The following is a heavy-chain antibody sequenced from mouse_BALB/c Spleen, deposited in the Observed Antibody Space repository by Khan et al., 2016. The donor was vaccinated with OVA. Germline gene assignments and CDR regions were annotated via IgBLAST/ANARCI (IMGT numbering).Heavy chain of an antibody. CDR1: GDSITSGY. V-gene: IGHV3-8*02. D-gene: IGHD2-4*01. CDR2: ISYSGST. CDR3: ARYDYDYDGAFAY. Sequence: EVQLQESGPSLVKPSQTLSLTCSVTGDSITSGYWNWIRKFPGNKLEYMGYISYSGSTYYNPSLKSRISITRDTSKNQYYLQLNSVTSEDTAPYYCARYDYDYDGAFAYWGQGTLVTVSA. J-gene: IGHJ3*01.